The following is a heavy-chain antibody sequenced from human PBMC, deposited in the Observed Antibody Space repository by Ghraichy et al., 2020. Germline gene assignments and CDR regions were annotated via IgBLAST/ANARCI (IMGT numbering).Heavy chain of an antibody. CDR3: ARSHYRDYSFVFDS. D-gene: IGHD4-17*01. Sequence: SQTLSLTCAISGDSVSSNSFAWSWIRQSPSRGLEWLGRTYYRSKWYSDYTISVKGRVTINPDTSKNQFSLQLNSVTPEDTAVYSSARSHYRDYSFVFDSWGQGTLVTVSS. V-gene: IGHV6-1*01. CDR2: TYYRSKWYS. CDR1: GDSVSSNSFA. J-gene: IGHJ4*02.